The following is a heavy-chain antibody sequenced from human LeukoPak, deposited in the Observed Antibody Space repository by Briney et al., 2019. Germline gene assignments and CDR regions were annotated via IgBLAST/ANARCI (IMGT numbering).Heavy chain of an antibody. D-gene: IGHD3-22*01. Sequence: SETLSLTCTVSGYSISSGYYWGWIRQPPGKGLEWIGSISHSGSTYYNPSLESRVTISVDTSKNQFSLKLSSVTAADTAVYYCARDRRQYYDSSGYFPYWGQGTLVTVSS. J-gene: IGHJ4*02. CDR1: GYSISSGYY. CDR2: ISHSGST. CDR3: ARDRRQYYDSSGYFPY. V-gene: IGHV4-38-2*02.